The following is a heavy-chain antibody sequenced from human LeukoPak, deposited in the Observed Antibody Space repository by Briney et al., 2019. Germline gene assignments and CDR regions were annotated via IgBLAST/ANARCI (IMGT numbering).Heavy chain of an antibody. Sequence: PGGSLKLSCAASGFTFSSYDMHWVRQATGKGLEWVSAIGTAGDTYYPGSVKGRFTISRENAKNSLYLQMNSLRAGDTAVYYCAKDKGFGELLSGDYWGQGTLVTVSS. D-gene: IGHD3-10*01. CDR1: GFTFSSYD. J-gene: IGHJ4*02. V-gene: IGHV3-13*04. CDR3: AKDKGFGELLSGDY. CDR2: IGTAGDT.